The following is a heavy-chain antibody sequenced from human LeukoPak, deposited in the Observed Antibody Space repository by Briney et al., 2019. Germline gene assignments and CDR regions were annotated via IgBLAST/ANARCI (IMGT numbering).Heavy chain of an antibody. CDR1: GGTFSSYA. CDR3: ARDLRAFREPFGYNWNYLGY. V-gene: IGHV1-69*13. CDR2: IILIFGTA. Sequence: SVKVSCKASGGTFSSYAISWVRQAPGQGLEWMGGIILIFGTANYAQKFQGRVTITADESTSTAYMELSSLRSEDTAVYYCARDLRAFREPFGYNWNYLGYWGQGTLITVSS. J-gene: IGHJ4*02. D-gene: IGHD1-20*01.